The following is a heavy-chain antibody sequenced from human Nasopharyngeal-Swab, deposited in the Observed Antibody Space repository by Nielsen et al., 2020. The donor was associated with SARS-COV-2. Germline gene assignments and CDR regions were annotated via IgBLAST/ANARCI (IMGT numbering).Heavy chain of an antibody. D-gene: IGHD6-19*01. CDR3: ARNPSPPYSSGWFDY. V-gene: IGHV3-48*03. CDR2: ISTSGSTI. Sequence: GGSLRLSCAASGFTFISYEMHWVRQAPGKGLEWVSYISTSGSTIYYADSVKGRFTISRHNAKNSLYLQMNSLRAEDTTVYYCARNPSPPYSSGWFDYWGQGTLVTVSS. CDR1: GFTFISYE. J-gene: IGHJ5*01.